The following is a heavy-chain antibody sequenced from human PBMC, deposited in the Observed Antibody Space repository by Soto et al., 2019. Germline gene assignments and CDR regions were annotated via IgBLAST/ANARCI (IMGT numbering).Heavy chain of an antibody. J-gene: IGHJ4*02. D-gene: IGHD3-10*01. CDR1: GFTALSYA. CDR3: AREVKGVTSFDY. Sequence: QVRLIQSGPEMMQPGASVRVSCTASGFTALSYAFHWVRQAPGQGPEWLGWLNGGVDGTSYSQMLQGRVTISRDTSANTVYLEVNSLTSEDTAVYYGAREVKGVTSFDYWGQGTLVTVSS. V-gene: IGHV1-3*01. CDR2: LNGGVDGT.